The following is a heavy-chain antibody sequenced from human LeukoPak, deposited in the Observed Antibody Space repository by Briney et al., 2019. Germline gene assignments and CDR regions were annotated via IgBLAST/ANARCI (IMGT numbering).Heavy chain of an antibody. V-gene: IGHV3-11*04. CDR1: GFTFSDYY. J-gene: IGHJ6*03. D-gene: IGHD1-7*01. CDR3: AREVTGTTYDYYYYYYMDV. CDR2: ISSSGSTI. Sequence: PGGSLRLSCAASGFTFSDYYMSWIRQAPGKGLEWVSYISSSGSTIYYADSVKGRFTISRDNAKNSLYLQMNSLRAEDTAVYYCAREVTGTTYDYYYYYYMDVWGKGTTVTVSS.